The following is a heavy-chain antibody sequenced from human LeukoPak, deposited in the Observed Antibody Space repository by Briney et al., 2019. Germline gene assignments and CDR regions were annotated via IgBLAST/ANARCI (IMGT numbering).Heavy chain of an antibody. D-gene: IGHD2-15*01. CDR1: GYTFTDYY. CDR3: ARDCSGADCYSGNAFDI. Sequence: ASVKVSCKTSGYTFTDYYMQWVRQAPGQGLEWMGWINPSDGDTKSARKFQGRVTMTRGTSISTAYLELSRLTSDDTAIYYCARDCSGADCYSGNAFDIWGQGTMVTVSS. J-gene: IGHJ3*02. V-gene: IGHV1-2*02. CDR2: INPSDGDT.